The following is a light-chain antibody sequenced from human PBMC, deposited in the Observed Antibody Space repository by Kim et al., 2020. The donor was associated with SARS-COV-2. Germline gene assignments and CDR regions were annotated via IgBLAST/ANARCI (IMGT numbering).Light chain of an antibody. V-gene: IGKV3-20*01. CDR1: SRQ. J-gene: IGKJ3*01. CDR3: QQYGSSPFT. CDR2: CAI. Sequence: SRQLALDPPKPGPAPRAPIYCAISRAPGIPDRFSGSGSGTDFTLTISRLEPEDFAVYYCQQYGSSPFTFGPGTKVDI.